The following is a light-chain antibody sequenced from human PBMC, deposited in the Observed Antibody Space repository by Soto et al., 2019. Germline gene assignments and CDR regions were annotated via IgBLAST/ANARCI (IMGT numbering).Light chain of an antibody. J-gene: IGKJ5*01. CDR3: QQSYGTPIT. Sequence: DIQMTQSPSSLSASVGDRVTITCRASQSISRYLNWYQQKPGKAPNLLIYVASSLQSEDPSRFSGSGSGTDFTLTITSLHPEDFATYYCQQSYGTPITFGQGTRLEIK. CDR2: VAS. CDR1: QSISRY. V-gene: IGKV1-39*01.